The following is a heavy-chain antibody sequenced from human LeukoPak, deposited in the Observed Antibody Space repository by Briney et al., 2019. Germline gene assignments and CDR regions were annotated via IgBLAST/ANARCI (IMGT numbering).Heavy chain of an antibody. CDR2: LSGSGINT. J-gene: IGHJ6*03. D-gene: IGHD6-13*01. CDR3: ARQGYSSSWGSYYYYYMDV. Sequence: GGSLRLSCAASGFTYNNYAMTWVRQAPGKGLEWVSGLSGSGINTHYADSVKGRFTISRDNSKNTMYLQMNSLRAEDTGVYYCARQGYSSSWGSYYYYYMDVWGKGTTVTVSS. V-gene: IGHV3-23*01. CDR1: GFTYNNYA.